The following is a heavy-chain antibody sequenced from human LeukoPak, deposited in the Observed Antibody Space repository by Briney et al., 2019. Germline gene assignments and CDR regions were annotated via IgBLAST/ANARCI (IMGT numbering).Heavy chain of an antibody. CDR3: ARVYDSYAFDI. CDR2: INHSGST. D-gene: IGHD2-15*01. Sequence: SETLSLTCAVYGGSFSGYYWSWIRQPPGKGLEWIGEINHSGSTNYNPSLKSRVTISVDTSKNQFSLKLGSVTAADTAVYYCARVYDSYAFDIWGQGTMVTVSS. V-gene: IGHV4-34*01. CDR1: GGSFSGYY. J-gene: IGHJ3*02.